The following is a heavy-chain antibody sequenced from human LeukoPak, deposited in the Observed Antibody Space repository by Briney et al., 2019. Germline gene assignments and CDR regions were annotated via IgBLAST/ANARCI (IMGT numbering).Heavy chain of an antibody. CDR3: AKDGGDYHDSSGYYYAKYYFDY. Sequence: PGGSLRLSCAASGFTFSSYGMHWVRQAPGKGLEWVAVIWYDGSNKYYADSVKGRFTISRDNSKNTLYLQMNSLRAEDTAVYYCAKDGGDYHDSSGYYYAKYYFDYWGQGTLVTVSS. V-gene: IGHV3-33*06. D-gene: IGHD3-22*01. J-gene: IGHJ4*02. CDR1: GFTFSSYG. CDR2: IWYDGSNK.